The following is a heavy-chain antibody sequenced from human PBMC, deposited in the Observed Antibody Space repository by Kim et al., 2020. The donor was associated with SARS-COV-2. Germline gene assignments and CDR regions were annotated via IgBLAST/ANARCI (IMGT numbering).Heavy chain of an antibody. CDR3: ARELPHDSSGYYVYYYYYGMDV. V-gene: IGHV1-69*13. Sequence: SVKVSCKASGGTFSSYAISWVRQAPGQGLEWMGGIIPIFGTANYAQKFQGRVTITADESTSTAYMELSSLRSEDTAVYYCARELPHDSSGYYVYYYYYGMDVWGQGTTVTVSS. CDR1: GGTFSSYA. CDR2: IIPIFGTA. J-gene: IGHJ6*02. D-gene: IGHD3-22*01.